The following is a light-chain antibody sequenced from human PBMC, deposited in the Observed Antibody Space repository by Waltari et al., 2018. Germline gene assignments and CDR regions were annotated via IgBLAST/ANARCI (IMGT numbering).Light chain of an antibody. CDR2: EDT. J-gene: IGLJ2*01. CDR1: KLGDKF. Sequence: SYEMTQPPSVSVSPGQSATITCSGDKLGDKFVCWYQQRPGQSPVLVIYEDTKRPSGIPERFSGSNSGNTATLTISGTQALDEADYYCQAWDRNTDVVFGGGTKLTVL. CDR3: QAWDRNTDVV. V-gene: IGLV3-1*01.